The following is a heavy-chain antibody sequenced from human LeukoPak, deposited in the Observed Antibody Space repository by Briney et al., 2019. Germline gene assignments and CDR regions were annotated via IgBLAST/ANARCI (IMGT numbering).Heavy chain of an antibody. D-gene: IGHD3-10*01. CDR3: ARGFYGSGSQFDY. J-gene: IGHJ4*02. CDR1: GGSFSSGDYP. CDR2: IFHTGHI. Sequence: TLSLTCAVSGGSFSSGDYPWSRIRQPPGQGLVWIGYIFHTGHISYNPSLKSRVTISVDMSKTQLSLKLSSVAAADTAVYYFARGFYGSGSQFDYWGQGTLVTVSS. V-gene: IGHV4-30-2*01.